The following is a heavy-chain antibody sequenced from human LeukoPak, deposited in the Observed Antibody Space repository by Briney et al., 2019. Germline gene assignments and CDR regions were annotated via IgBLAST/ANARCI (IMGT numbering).Heavy chain of an antibody. V-gene: IGHV3-66*01. CDR1: GFTVSSNY. Sequence: GGSLRLSCAAYGFTVSSNYMSWVRQAPGKGLEWVSVIYSGGSTYYADSVKGRFTISRDNSKNTLYLQMNSLRAEDTAVYYCARDLSGSYSHYGMDVWGQGTTVTVSS. J-gene: IGHJ6*02. D-gene: IGHD1-26*01. CDR3: ARDLSGSYSHYGMDV. CDR2: IYSGGST.